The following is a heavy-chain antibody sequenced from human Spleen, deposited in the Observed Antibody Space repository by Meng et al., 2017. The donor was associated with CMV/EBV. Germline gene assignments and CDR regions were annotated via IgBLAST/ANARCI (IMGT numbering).Heavy chain of an antibody. CDR1: GFHFTDFA. Sequence: EASGFHFTDFAMNWVRQTPGRGLEWVSAVSASGGSIHYADSVKGRFTISRDFSKSTVYLQMDNLRANDSGLYFCAQGSESWYRYFQNWGQGTLVTVSS. J-gene: IGHJ1*01. CDR2: VSASGGSI. V-gene: IGHV3-23*01. D-gene: IGHD1-26*01. CDR3: AQGSESWYRYFQN.